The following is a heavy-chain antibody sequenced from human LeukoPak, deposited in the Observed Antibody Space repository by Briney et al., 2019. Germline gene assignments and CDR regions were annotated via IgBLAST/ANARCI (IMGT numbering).Heavy chain of an antibody. CDR3: ARDYNHYFDY. V-gene: IGHV3-33*01. CDR2: IWYDGSNK. J-gene: IGHJ4*02. CDR1: GFTSSSYG. Sequence: GGSLRLSCAASGFTSSSYGMHWVRQAPGKGLEWVAVIWYDGSNKYYADSVKGRFTISRDNPKNTLYLQMNSLRAEDTAVYYCARDYNHYFDYWGQGTLVTVSS. D-gene: IGHD1-14*01.